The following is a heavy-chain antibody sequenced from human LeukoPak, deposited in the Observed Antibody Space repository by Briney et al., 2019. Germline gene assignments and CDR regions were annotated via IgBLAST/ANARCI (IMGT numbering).Heavy chain of an antibody. V-gene: IGHV3-30-3*01. CDR1: GFTFSSYA. D-gene: IGHD6-13*01. CDR2: ISYDGSNK. CDR3: ARDRRAAGSIFDY. Sequence: QPGRSLRLSCAASGFTFSSYAMHWVRQAPGKGLEWVAVISYDGSNKYYADSVKGRFTISRDNSKNTLYLQMNSLRAEDTAVYYCARDRRAAGSIFDYWGQGTLVTVSS. J-gene: IGHJ4*02.